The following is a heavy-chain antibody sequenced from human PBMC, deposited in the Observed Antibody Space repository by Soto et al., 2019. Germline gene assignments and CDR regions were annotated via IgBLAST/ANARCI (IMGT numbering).Heavy chain of an antibody. D-gene: IGHD6-13*01. CDR3: ASARGSSWYNRFDT. V-gene: IGHV1-69*13. CDR2: IIPLFGTT. CDR1: GGTFSSYG. J-gene: IGHJ5*02. Sequence: GASVKVSCKASGGTFSSYGISWVRQAPGQGVEWMGGIIPLFGTTNYGQKFKGRVTITADESTSTVYMELSSLRSEDTAMYYCASARGSSWYNRFDTWGQGSLVTFSS.